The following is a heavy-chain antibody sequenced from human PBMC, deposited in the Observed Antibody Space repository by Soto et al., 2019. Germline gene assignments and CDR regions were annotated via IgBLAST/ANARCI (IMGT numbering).Heavy chain of an antibody. CDR2: IYYSGST. CDR3: ARGLGYCSGGSCYSGKYFQH. Sequence: PSETLSLTCTVSGGTISSYYWSWIRQPPGKGLEWIGYIYYSGSTNYNPSLKSRVTISVDTSKNQFSLKLSSVTAADTAVYYCARGLGYCSGGSCYSGKYFQHWGQGTLVTVSS. V-gene: IGHV4-59*01. J-gene: IGHJ1*01. D-gene: IGHD2-15*01. CDR1: GGTISSYY.